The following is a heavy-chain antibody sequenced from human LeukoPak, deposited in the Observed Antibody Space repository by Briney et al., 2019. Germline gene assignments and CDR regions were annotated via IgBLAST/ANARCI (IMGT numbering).Heavy chain of an antibody. Sequence: ASVKVSCKASGYTFTNYDINWVRQATGQGLEWMGWMNPNSGNTGYAQKFQGRVTMTRNTSISTAYMELSSLRSEDTAVYYCARGPRYCSSTSCHWGRDYWGQGTLVTVSS. D-gene: IGHD2-2*01. J-gene: IGHJ4*02. CDR2: MNPNSGNT. CDR3: ARGPRYCSSTSCHWGRDY. CDR1: GYTFTNYD. V-gene: IGHV1-8*01.